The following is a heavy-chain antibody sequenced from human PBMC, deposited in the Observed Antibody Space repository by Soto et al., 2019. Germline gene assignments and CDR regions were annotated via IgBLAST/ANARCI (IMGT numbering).Heavy chain of an antibody. D-gene: IGHD6-13*01. CDR2: IYYSGST. CDR3: ARPTSSSWFDY. CDR1: GGSISSSSYY. J-gene: IGHJ4*02. V-gene: IGHV4-39*01. Sequence: TSETLSLTCTVSGGSISSSSYYWGWIRQPPGKGLEWIGSIYYSGSTYYNPSLKSRVTISVDTSKNQFSLKLSSVTAADTAVYYCARPTSSSWFDYWGQGTLVTVSS.